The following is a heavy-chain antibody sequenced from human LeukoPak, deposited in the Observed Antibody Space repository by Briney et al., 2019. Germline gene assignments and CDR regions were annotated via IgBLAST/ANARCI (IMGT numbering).Heavy chain of an antibody. D-gene: IGHD3-22*01. J-gene: IGHJ3*02. Sequence: GESLKISCKGSGYSFTSYWIGWVRQMPGKGLEWMGIIYPGDSDTRYSPSFQGQVTISADKSISTAYLQWSSLKASDTAMYYCASSNTYYYDSSGYYYTDAFDIWGQGTMVTVSS. CDR1: GYSFTSYW. V-gene: IGHV5-51*01. CDR3: ASSNTYYYDSSGYYYTDAFDI. CDR2: IYPGDSDT.